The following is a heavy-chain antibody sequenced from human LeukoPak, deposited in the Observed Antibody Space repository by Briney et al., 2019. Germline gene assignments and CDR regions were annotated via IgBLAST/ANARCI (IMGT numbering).Heavy chain of an antibody. D-gene: IGHD3-16*01. CDR3: ARENGGVGGIDY. CDR2: IYTSGST. Sequence: PSQTLSLTCTVPGGSISSGSYYSSWIRQPAGNGLEWIWRIYTSGSTNYNPPLESRVPISVDTSKNQFSLKLSSVTAAETDVYYCARENGGVGGIDYWGQGTLVTVSS. V-gene: IGHV4-61*02. J-gene: IGHJ4*02. CDR1: GGSISSGSYY.